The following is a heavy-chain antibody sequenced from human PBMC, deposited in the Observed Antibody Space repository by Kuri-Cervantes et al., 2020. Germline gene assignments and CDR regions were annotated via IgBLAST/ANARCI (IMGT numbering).Heavy chain of an antibody. D-gene: IGHD3-9*01. J-gene: IGHJ4*02. CDR2: INPNSGGT. CDR3: ARDHYDILTGYYITPVAFDY. V-gene: IGHV1-2*02. Sequence: ASVKVFCKASGGTFSSYAISWVRQAPGQGLEWMGWINPNSGGTNYAQKFQGRVTMTRDTSISTAYMELNGLRSDDAAVYYCARDHYDILTGYYITPVAFDYWGQGNLVTVSS. CDR1: GGTFSSYA.